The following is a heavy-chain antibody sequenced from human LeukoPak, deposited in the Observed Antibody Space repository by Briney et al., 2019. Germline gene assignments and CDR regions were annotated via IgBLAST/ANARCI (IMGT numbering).Heavy chain of an antibody. CDR1: GGSVSGSNYR. CDR2: IYYTGST. V-gene: IGHV4-39*01. D-gene: IGHD6-19*01. Sequence: SETLSLTCTVSGGSVSGSNYRWGWIRQPPGKGLEWIGTIYYTGSTYYNPSLKSRVTISVDTSKNQFSLKLISVTDADTAVYYCARRSTVAGRGRFDPWGQGTLVTVSS. J-gene: IGHJ5*02. CDR3: ARRSTVAGRGRFDP.